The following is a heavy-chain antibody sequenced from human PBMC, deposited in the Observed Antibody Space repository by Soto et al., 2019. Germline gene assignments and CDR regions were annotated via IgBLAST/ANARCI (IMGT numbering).Heavy chain of an antibody. CDR3: ANLWGDGYNLGQDYNGMDV. Sequence: QVQMVESGGGVVQPGRSLRLSCAASGCSFENYGMHWVRQAPGRGLEWVAIIWYDGSLQYYAAAVKGRFTISRDNSKNTLYLEMNSLRAEDTAVYYCANLWGDGYNLGQDYNGMDVWGQGTTVIVSS. CDR2: IWYDGSLQ. V-gene: IGHV3-33*06. J-gene: IGHJ6*02. CDR1: GCSFENYG. D-gene: IGHD5-12*01.